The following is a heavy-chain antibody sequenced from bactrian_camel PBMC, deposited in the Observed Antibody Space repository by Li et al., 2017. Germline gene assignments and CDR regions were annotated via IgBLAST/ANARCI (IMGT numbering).Heavy chain of an antibody. CDR3: TADRQCGRRAHCRTGRIA. CDR1: GNTDSTYC. V-gene: IGHV3S53*01. Sequence: HVQLVESGGGSVQAGGSLRLSCAASGNTDSTYCMKWFRIAPGKTHKYIATIDRNGSTEYDASVLGRFTISRDNDKNTLLLQMNSLRPEDTAMYYCTADRQCGRRAHCRTGRIAFGARGPRSPSP. J-gene: IGHJ4*01. CDR2: IDRNGST. D-gene: IGHD5*01.